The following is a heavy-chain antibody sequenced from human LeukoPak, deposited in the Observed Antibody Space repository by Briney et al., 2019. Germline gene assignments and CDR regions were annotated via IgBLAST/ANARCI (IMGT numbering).Heavy chain of an antibody. V-gene: IGHV1-24*01. Sequence: ASVKVSCKVSGYTLTELSMHWVRQAPGKGLEWMGGFDPEDGETIYAQKFQGRVTMTRNTSISTAYMELSSLRSEDTAVYYCALTVTNWFDPWGQGTLVTVSS. D-gene: IGHD4-17*01. J-gene: IGHJ5*02. CDR1: GYTLTELS. CDR3: ALTVTNWFDP. CDR2: FDPEDGET.